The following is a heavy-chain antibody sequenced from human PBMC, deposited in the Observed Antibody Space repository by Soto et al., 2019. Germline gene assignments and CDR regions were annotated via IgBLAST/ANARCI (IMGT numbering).Heavy chain of an antibody. J-gene: IGHJ4*02. CDR1: GYGFTTYG. Sequence: QVHLVQSGAEVKKPGASVKVSCKGSGYGFTTYGITWVRQAPGQGLEWMAWISAHNGNTNYAQKLQGRVTVTRDTSTSTAYMELRSLRSDDTAVYYCARGRYGDYWGQGALVTVHS. CDR3: ARGRYGDY. D-gene: IGHD1-1*01. V-gene: IGHV1-18*01. CDR2: ISAHNGNT.